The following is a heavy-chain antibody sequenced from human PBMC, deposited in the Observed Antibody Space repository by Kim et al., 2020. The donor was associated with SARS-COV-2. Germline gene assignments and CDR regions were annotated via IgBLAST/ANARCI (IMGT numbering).Heavy chain of an antibody. CDR1: GGSISSSSYY. Sequence: SETLSLTCTVSGGSISSSSYYWGWIRQPPGKGLEWIGSIYYSGSTYYNPSLKSRVTISVDTSKNQFSLKLSSVTAADTAVYYCARLRGGEEYTAMVLGWYFDLWGRGTLVTVSS. J-gene: IGHJ2*01. CDR2: IYYSGST. V-gene: IGHV4-39*01. CDR3: ARLRGGEEYTAMVLGWYFDL. D-gene: IGHD5-18*01.